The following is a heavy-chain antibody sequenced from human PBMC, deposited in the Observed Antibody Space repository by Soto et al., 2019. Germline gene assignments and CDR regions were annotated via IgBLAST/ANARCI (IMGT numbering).Heavy chain of an antibody. CDR2: ISYSGST. J-gene: IGHJ4*02. D-gene: IGHD6-13*01. V-gene: IGHV4-39*01. CDR1: GGCISSRGDH. CDR3: SGDSSTWVLRDY. Sequence: SESLSLSCSVSGGCISSRGDHWGWIRQPPGAGLEWIGTISYSGSTFYNPSLKSRVSITADTSKNRFSLRLTSVTAADTAVYFCSGDSSTWVLRDYWGQATLVTVPS.